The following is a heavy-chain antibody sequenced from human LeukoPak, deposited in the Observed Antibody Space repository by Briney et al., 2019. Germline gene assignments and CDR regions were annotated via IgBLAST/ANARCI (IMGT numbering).Heavy chain of an antibody. CDR2: IYHSGST. Sequence: SETLSLTCAVSGGSISSGGYSWSWIRQPPGKGLEWIGYIYHSGSTYYNPSLKSRFTISVDRFKNHFSLKLSSVTTADTAVYYCARVNYYYGMDVWGQGTTVTVSS. V-gene: IGHV4-30-2*01. J-gene: IGHJ6*02. CDR1: GGSISSGGYS. CDR3: ARVNYYYGMDV.